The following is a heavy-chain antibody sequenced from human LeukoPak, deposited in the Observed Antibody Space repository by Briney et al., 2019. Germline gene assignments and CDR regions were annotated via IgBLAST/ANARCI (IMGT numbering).Heavy chain of an antibody. Sequence: GRSLRLSCAASGFTFSSYAMHWVRQAPGKGLEWVAFIRSDGSDKYYADSVKGRFTISRDNSKNTMYLQMSSLRAEDTAVYYCAKERDLVAATYYFDYLGQGTLVTVSS. CDR2: IRSDGSDK. CDR1: GFTFSSYA. CDR3: AKERDLVAATYYFDY. V-gene: IGHV3-30*02. D-gene: IGHD5-12*01. J-gene: IGHJ4*02.